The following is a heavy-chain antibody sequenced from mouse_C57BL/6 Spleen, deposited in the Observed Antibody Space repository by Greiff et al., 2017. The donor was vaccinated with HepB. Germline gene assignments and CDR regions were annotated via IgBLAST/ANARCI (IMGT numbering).Heavy chain of an antibody. CDR3: ARDYGSSHYFDY. CDR2: IYPRSGNT. CDR1: GYTFTSYG. Sequence: VNLVESGAELARPGASVKLSCKASGYTFTSYGISWVKQRTGQGLEWIGEIYPRSGNTYYNEKFKGKATLTADKSSSTAYMELRSLTSEDSAVYFCARDYGSSHYFDYWGQGTTLTVSS. J-gene: IGHJ2*01. D-gene: IGHD1-1*01. V-gene: IGHV1-81*01.